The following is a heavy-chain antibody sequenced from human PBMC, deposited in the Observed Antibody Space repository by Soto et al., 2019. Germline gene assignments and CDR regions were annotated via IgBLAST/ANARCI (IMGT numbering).Heavy chain of an antibody. V-gene: IGHV1-3*01. Sequence: ASVKVSCKASGYTFTSYAMHWVRQAPGQRLEWMGWINAGNGNTKYSQKFQGRVTITRDTSTSTAYMELSRLRSDDTAVYYCARDRPGSTSYYYYYGMDVWGQGTTVTVSS. CDR3: ARDRPGSTSYYYYYGMDV. CDR1: GYTFTSYA. J-gene: IGHJ6*02. D-gene: IGHD2-21*01. CDR2: INAGNGNT.